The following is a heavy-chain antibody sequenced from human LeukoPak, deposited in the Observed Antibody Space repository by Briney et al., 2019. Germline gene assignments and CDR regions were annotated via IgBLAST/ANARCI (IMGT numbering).Heavy chain of an antibody. CDR2: ISAYNGNT. CDR1: GYTFTSYG. CDR3: ARDPPWEPQYYYGMDV. Sequence: ASVKVSCKASGYTFTSYGISWVRQAPGQGLEWMGWISAYNGNTNYAQKLQGRVTMTTDTSTSTAYMELRSLRSDDTAVYYCARDPPWEPQYYYGMDVWGQGTTVTVSS. V-gene: IGHV1-18*01. J-gene: IGHJ6*02. D-gene: IGHD1-26*01.